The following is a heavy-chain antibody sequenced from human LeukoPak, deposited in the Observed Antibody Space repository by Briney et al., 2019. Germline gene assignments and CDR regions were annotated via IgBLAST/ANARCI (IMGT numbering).Heavy chain of an antibody. CDR2: ISAYNGNT. D-gene: IGHD3-22*01. V-gene: IGHV1-18*01. J-gene: IGHJ4*02. CDR1: GYTFTSYG. CDR3: ARESSGYYYSDY. Sequence: ASVKVSCKASGYTFTSYGISWVRQAPGQGLEWMGWISAYNGNTNYAQKLQGRVTMTIDTSTSTAYMELRSLRSDDTAVYYCARESSGYYYSDYWGQGTLVTVSS.